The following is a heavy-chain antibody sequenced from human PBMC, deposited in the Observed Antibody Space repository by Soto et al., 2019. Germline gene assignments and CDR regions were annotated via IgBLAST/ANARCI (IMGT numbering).Heavy chain of an antibody. Sequence: GASVKVSCKASGGTFSSYAISWVRQAPGQGLEWMGGIIPIFGTANYAQKFQGRVTITADESTSTAYMELSSLRSEDTAVYYCARGPHYYDSSGYQYNWFDPWGQGTLVTVSS. CDR3: ARGPHYYDSSGYQYNWFDP. CDR1: GGTFSSYA. J-gene: IGHJ5*02. D-gene: IGHD3-22*01. CDR2: IIPIFGTA. V-gene: IGHV1-69*13.